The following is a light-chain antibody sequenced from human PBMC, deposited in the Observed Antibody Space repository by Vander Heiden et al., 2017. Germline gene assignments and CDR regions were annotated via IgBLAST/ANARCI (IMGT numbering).Light chain of an antibody. V-gene: IGKV1-39*01. Sequence: DIQMTQSPSSLSASVGDRVTITCRASQSISSYLNWYQQKPGKAPKLLIYAASSWQSGVPSRLSGSGSGTDFTLTISSRQPEDFATYYCQQRYSTPFTLDKGTKVHIK. J-gene: IGKJ3*01. CDR1: QSISSY. CDR3: QQRYSTPFT. CDR2: AAS.